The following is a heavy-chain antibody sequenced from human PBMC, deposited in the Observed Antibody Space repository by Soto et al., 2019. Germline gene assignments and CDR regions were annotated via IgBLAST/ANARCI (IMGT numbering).Heavy chain of an antibody. J-gene: IGHJ4*02. V-gene: IGHV4-59*08. CDR2: MYNRGST. D-gene: IGHD2-2*01. CDR1: GCPISTYY. Sequence: SEPLSHTSTLSGCPISTYYCTCIRQPPGKGLEWIGFMYNRGSTHYNSSLKSRVTISLDTSKNLFSLNLRSVTAADTAVFYCARETYHMDNRGFDYWGQGTLVTVSS. CDR3: ARETYHMDNRGFDY.